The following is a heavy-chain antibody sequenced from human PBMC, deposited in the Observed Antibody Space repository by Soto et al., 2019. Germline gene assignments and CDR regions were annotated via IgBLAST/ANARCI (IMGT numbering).Heavy chain of an antibody. V-gene: IGHV1-2*02. CDR3: ARPTRGYSGDGPHSYYYGMDV. J-gene: IGHJ6*02. CDR1: GYPFTGYY. Sequence: ASVKVSCKASGYPFTGYYMHWVRQAPGQGLEWMGWINPNSGGTNYAQKFQGRVTMTRDTSISTAYMELSRLRTDDTAVYYCARPTRGYSGDGPHSYYYGMDVWGQGTTVTV. CDR2: INPNSGGT. D-gene: IGHD5-12*01.